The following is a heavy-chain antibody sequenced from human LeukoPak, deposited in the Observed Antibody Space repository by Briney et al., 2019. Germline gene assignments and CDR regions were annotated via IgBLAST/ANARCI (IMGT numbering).Heavy chain of an antibody. Sequence: ASVKVSCKASGYTFTSYGISWVRQAPGQGLEWMGWINPNSGGTNYAQKFQGRVTMTRDTSISTAYMELSRLRSEDTAVYYCARSQGGAYSYGTDYWGQGTLVTVSS. CDR1: GYTFTSYG. J-gene: IGHJ4*02. D-gene: IGHD5-18*01. V-gene: IGHV1-2*02. CDR2: INPNSGGT. CDR3: ARSQGGAYSYGTDY.